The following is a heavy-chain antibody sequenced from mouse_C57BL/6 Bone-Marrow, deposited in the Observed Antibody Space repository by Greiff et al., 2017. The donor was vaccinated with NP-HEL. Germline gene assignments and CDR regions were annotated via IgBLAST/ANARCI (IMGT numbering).Heavy chain of an antibody. V-gene: IGHV1-82*01. Sequence: QVHVKQSGPELVKPGASVKISCKASGYTFSTSWMNWMKQRPGKGLEWIGRIYPGDGDTHYSGNFEGKASLTADKSSNSAYMQLSSLTSEDSAVYFCARGESCSAFFDYGVQGTTLTVSS. CDR1: GYTFSTSW. CDR2: IYPGDGDT. CDR3: ARGESCSAFFDY. J-gene: IGHJ2*01. D-gene: IGHD6-1*01.